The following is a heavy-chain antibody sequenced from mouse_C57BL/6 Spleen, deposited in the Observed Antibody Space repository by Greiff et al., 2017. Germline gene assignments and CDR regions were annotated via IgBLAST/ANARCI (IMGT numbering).Heavy chain of an antibody. D-gene: IGHD2-4*01. V-gene: IGHV3-6*01. CDR2: ISYDGSN. Sequence: EVQLQESGPGLVKPSQSLSLTCSVTGYSITSGYYWNWIRQFPGNKLEWMGYISYDGSNNYNPSLKNRISITRDTSKNQFFLKLNSVTTEDTATYYCAREIYYDYDRAMDYWGQGTSVTVSS. J-gene: IGHJ4*01. CDR3: AREIYYDYDRAMDY. CDR1: GYSITSGYY.